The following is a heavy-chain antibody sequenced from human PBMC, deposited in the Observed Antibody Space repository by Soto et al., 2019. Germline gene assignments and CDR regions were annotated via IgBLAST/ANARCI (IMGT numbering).Heavy chain of an antibody. D-gene: IGHD6-13*01. CDR1: GFTFSSYA. CDR3: AKNPRDYVAAADYYFDC. CDR2: ISGSGGST. Sequence: PGGSLRLSCAASGFTFSSYAMSWVRQAPGKGLEWVSAISGSGGSTYYADSVKGRFTISRDNSKNTLYLQMNSLRAEDTAVYYCAKNPRDYVAAADYYFDCWGQGTLVTVSS. V-gene: IGHV3-23*01. J-gene: IGHJ4*02.